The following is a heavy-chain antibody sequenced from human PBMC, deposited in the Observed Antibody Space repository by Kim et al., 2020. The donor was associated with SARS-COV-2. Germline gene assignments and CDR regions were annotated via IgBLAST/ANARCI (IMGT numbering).Heavy chain of an antibody. Sequence: GGSLRLSCAASGFALGDSPLSWLRQAPGKGLELVSYIRSNTYGATTEYGAAVKGRFTLSRDDSQNVAYLQMNSLKSEDTAVYYCTRALRQSGDAFDIWG. CDR1: GFALGDSP. V-gene: IGHV3-49*03. CDR2: IRSNTYGATT. D-gene: IGHD3-10*01. J-gene: IGHJ3*02. CDR3: TRALRQSGDAFDI.